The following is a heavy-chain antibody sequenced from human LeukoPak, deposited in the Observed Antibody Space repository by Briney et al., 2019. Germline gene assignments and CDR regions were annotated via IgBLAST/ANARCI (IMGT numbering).Heavy chain of an antibody. Sequence: GGSLRLSCAASGFTFSSYWMSWVRQAPGKGLEWVANIKQDGSEKYYVDSVKGRFTISRDNAKNSLYLQMNSLRAEDTAVYYCATRNTIFGVVIGYFDHWGPGTLVTVSS. J-gene: IGHJ4*02. D-gene: IGHD3-3*01. CDR1: GFTFSSYW. CDR3: ATRNTIFGVVIGYFDH. V-gene: IGHV3-7*01. CDR2: IKQDGSEK.